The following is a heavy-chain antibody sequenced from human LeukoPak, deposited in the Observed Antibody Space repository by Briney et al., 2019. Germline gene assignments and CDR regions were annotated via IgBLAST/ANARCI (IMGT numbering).Heavy chain of an antibody. Sequence: ASVKVSCKASGYSFTGYFMQWVRQAPGQGLEWMGWINPNSGGTNYAQKFQGRVTMTRDTSISTAYMELSRLRSDDTAVYYCARASSGYCSGGSCYSDYWGQGTLVTVSS. J-gene: IGHJ4*02. CDR2: INPNSGGT. CDR1: GYSFTGYF. CDR3: ARASSGYCSGGSCYSDY. V-gene: IGHV1-2*02. D-gene: IGHD2-15*01.